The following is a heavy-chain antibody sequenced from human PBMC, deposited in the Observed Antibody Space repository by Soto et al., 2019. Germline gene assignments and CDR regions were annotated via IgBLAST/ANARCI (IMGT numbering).Heavy chain of an antibody. V-gene: IGHV1-3*01. J-gene: IGHJ4*02. D-gene: IGHD6-19*01. Sequence: GASVKVSCKASGYTFTSYAMHWVRQAPGQRLEWMGWINAGNGNTKYSQKFQGRVTITRDTSASTAYMELSSLRSEDTAVYYCARASSGWRGIDYWGQGTLVTVSS. CDR1: GYTFTSYA. CDR2: INAGNGNT. CDR3: ARASSGWRGIDY.